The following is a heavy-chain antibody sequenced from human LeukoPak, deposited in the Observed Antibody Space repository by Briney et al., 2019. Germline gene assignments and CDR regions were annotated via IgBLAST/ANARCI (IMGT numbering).Heavy chain of an antibody. V-gene: IGHV3-11*04. Sequence: GGSLRLSCAAPGFTFSDYYVTWIRQAPGKGLEWVSYISSIGSSGTTTHYADSVKGRFTISRDNAKNSLYLQMNSLRAEDTAVYYCARGKEIPLTYYYDSSGYYYPHDAFDIWGQGTMVTVSS. CDR1: GFTFSDYY. CDR3: ARGKEIPLTYYYDSSGYYYPHDAFDI. CDR2: ISSIGSSGTTT. D-gene: IGHD3-22*01. J-gene: IGHJ3*02.